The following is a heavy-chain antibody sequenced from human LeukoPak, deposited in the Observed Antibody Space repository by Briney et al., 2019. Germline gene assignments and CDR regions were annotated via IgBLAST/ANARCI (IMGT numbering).Heavy chain of an antibody. Sequence: GESLKISCKGSGYSFTSYWIGWVRQMPGKGLEWMGIIYPGDSDTRYSPSFQGQVTISADKSISTAYLQWSSLKASDTAMYYCARRALGGDILTGYYSYFDYWGRGTLVTVSS. V-gene: IGHV5-51*01. CDR1: GYSFTSYW. CDR2: IYPGDSDT. D-gene: IGHD3-9*01. J-gene: IGHJ4*02. CDR3: ARRALGGDILTGYYSYFDY.